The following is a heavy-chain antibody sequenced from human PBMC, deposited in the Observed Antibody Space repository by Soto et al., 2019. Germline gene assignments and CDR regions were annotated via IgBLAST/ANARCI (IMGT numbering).Heavy chain of an antibody. Sequence: QVQLVQSGAEVRKPGSSVKVSCKASRDTFNDYAITWVRQAPGQGLEWMGGIIPVLGITKYAQKFQGRVTMTADESTSTAYMELNSLTSEDRAVYYCAAGGSNGYIRWGQGTQVSVSS. CDR2: IIPVLGIT. J-gene: IGHJ4*02. D-gene: IGHD2-2*02. V-gene: IGHV1-69*01. CDR3: AAGGSNGYIR. CDR1: RDTFNDYA.